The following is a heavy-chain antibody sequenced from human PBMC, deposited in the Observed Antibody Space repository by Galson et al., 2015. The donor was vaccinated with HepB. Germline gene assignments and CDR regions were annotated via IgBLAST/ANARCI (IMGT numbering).Heavy chain of an antibody. V-gene: IGHV3-23*01. Sequence: SLRLSCAASGFTFSSYAMSWVRQAPGKGLEWVSAISGSADSTYYTDSVKGRFTISRDNPRNTLYLQMDSLRVEDTAVYYCAKQDKVSRYCSGGKCSYYYYGMDVWGQGTTVTVSS. J-gene: IGHJ6*02. D-gene: IGHD2-15*01. CDR3: AKQDKVSRYCSGGKCSYYYYGMDV. CDR2: ISGSADST. CDR1: GFTFSSYA.